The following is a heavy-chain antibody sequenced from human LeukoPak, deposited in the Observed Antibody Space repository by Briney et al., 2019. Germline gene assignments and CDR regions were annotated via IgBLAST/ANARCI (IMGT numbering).Heavy chain of an antibody. D-gene: IGHD3-16*01. Sequence: GGSLRLSCAASGFTFSNHWMHWVRQVSGKGLVWVSRINTDGRDTSYADSVEGRSTISRDNARNTLYLQMNSLRPEDTAVYYCARNDWGIDDWGPRTLVTVSS. CDR2: INTDGRDT. CDR1: GFTFSNHW. V-gene: IGHV3-74*01. J-gene: IGHJ4*01. CDR3: ARNDWGIDD.